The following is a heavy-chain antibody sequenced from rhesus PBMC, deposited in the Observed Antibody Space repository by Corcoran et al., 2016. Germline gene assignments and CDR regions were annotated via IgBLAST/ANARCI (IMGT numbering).Heavy chain of an antibody. CDR3: ARSRNTVLVVVASYFDY. D-gene: IGHD2-21*01. Sequence: QVTLKESGPALVKPTQTLTLTCTFSGFSISTSGMGVGWIRPHPGKALKWLALIYWDDDKYYSTSLKSRLNISKDTSKNQVVLTMTNMDPVDTATYYCARSRNTVLVVVASYFDYWGQGVLVTVSS. CDR2: IYWDDDK. V-gene: IGHV2-174*01. J-gene: IGHJ4*01. CDR1: GFSISTSGMG.